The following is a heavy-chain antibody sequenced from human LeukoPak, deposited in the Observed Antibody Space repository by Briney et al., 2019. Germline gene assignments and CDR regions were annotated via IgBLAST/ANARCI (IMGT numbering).Heavy chain of an antibody. CDR1: GGSISSYC. CDR3: TRRGRNNWGEGNDY. D-gene: IGHD1-1*01. V-gene: IGHV4-59*08. J-gene: IGHJ4*02. CDR2: INDSGST. Sequence: SETLSLTCTVSGGSISSYCWSWIRQPPGKGLEWIGYINDSGSTNSNPSLKSRVTMSVDTSKNQFSLKLSSVTAADTAVYYCTRRGRNNWGEGNDYWGQGTLVTVSS.